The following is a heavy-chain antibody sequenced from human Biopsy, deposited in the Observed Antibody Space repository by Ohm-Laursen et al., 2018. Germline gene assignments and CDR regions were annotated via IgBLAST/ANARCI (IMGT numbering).Heavy chain of an antibody. CDR3: ARATNSTGWPYYYFYGMDV. Sequence: ALSLTCTVSGVSINGGRYYWNWIRHHPGKGLEWIGYIYYSGSTNYNPSLKSRVTISVDTSKNQFSLRLNSVTAADTAVYYCARATNSTGWPYYYFYGMDVWGQGTTVTVSS. V-gene: IGHV4-61*01. CDR1: GVSINGGRYY. D-gene: IGHD2/OR15-2a*01. CDR2: IYYSGST. J-gene: IGHJ6*02.